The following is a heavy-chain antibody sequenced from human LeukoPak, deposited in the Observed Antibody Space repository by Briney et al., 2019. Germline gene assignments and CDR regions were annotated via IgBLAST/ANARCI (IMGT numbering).Heavy chain of an antibody. CDR1: GGSISSYY. Sequence: PSETLSLTCTVSGGSISSYYWSWIRQPPGKGLEWIGYNYYSGSTNYNPSLKSRVTISVDTSKNQFSLKLSSVTAADTAVYYCARERVEMATIIDYWGQGTLVTVSS. V-gene: IGHV4-59*01. CDR3: ARERVEMATIIDY. CDR2: NYYSGST. D-gene: IGHD5-24*01. J-gene: IGHJ4*02.